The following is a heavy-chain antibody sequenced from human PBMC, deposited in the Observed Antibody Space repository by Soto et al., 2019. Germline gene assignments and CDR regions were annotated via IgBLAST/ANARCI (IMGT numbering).Heavy chain of an antibody. CDR1: GDSISSYY. Sequence: SETLSLTCTVSGDSISSYYWGWIRQPPGKGLEWIGYIYYSGSTNYNPSLKSRVTISVDTSKNQFSLKLSSLTAADTAVYYCARRSVSARNSHYYYYMDFWGKGTTVTVSS. V-gene: IGHV4-59*01. CDR2: IYYSGST. J-gene: IGHJ6*03. CDR3: ARRSVSARNSHYYYYMDF. D-gene: IGHD6-6*01.